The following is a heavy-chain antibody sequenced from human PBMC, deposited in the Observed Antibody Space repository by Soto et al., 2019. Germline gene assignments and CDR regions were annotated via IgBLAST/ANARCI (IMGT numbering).Heavy chain of an antibody. CDR2: ISYVGST. J-gene: IGHJ4*02. CDR3: ARQSKVWDYFDQ. CDR1: GGPMNNFY. V-gene: IGHV4-59*08. Sequence: QVQLQESGPGLVKPSETLSLTCTVSGGPMNNFYWTWIRLPPGKGLEWIGQISYVGSTNYNPSLKSRVTMSVDMSKNQFSLKLGSVTAADTAVYYCARQSKVWDYFDQWGQGTLVTVSS. D-gene: IGHD2-21*01.